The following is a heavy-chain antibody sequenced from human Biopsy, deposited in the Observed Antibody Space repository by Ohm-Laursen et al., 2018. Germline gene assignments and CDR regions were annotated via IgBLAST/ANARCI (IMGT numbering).Heavy chain of an antibody. D-gene: IGHD6-19*01. J-gene: IGHJ3*02. CDR3: AKDGGQWLGGAFDI. CDR1: GFGFYA. Sequence: SLRLSCTASGFGFYAMHWVRQPPGKGLEWLAVASLDGSNKFYAESVRGRFTISRDRSRDTLYLQMNRLTNEDTALYYCAKDGGQWLGGAFDIWGHGTMVIVAS. V-gene: IGHV3-30*18. CDR2: ASLDGSNK.